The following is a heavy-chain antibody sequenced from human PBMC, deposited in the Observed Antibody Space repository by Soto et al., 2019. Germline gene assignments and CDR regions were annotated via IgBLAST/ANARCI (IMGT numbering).Heavy chain of an antibody. J-gene: IGHJ4*02. CDR1: GFTFSSYA. Sequence: QVQLVESGGGVVQPGRSLRLSCAASGFTFSSYAMHWVRQAPGKGLEWVAVISYDGSNKYYADSVKGRFTISRDNSKNTLYLQMNSLRAEDTAVYYCAREGAVAGTRDYWGQGTLVTVSS. CDR3: AREGAVAGTRDY. CDR2: ISYDGSNK. V-gene: IGHV3-30-3*01. D-gene: IGHD6-19*01.